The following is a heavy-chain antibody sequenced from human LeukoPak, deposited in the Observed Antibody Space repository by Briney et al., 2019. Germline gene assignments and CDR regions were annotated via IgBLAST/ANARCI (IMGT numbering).Heavy chain of an antibody. CDR3: ARDSPNSSGYYYHFQH. D-gene: IGHD3-22*01. CDR2: IYHSGST. V-gene: IGHV4-30-2*01. CDR1: GGSISSGGYS. J-gene: IGHJ1*01. Sequence: SETLSLTCAVSGGSISSGGYSWSWIRQPPGKGLEWIGYIYHSGSTYYNPSLKSRVTISVDTSKNQFSLKLSSVTAADTAVYYCARDSPNSSGYYYHFQHWGQGTLVTVSS.